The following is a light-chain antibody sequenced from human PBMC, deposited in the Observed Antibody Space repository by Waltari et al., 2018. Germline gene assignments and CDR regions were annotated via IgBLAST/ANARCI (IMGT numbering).Light chain of an antibody. CDR3: QSIDSSLSGSVV. V-gene: IGLV1-40*01. J-gene: IGLJ2*01. CDR1: SSNIGAGYD. Sequence: QSVLTQPPSVSGAPGQRVTISCTGTSSNIGAGYDVYWYQQLPGTAPKLLIYFTNLRPPGVPDPFSGSRSGTSASLAVTWLQAEDEAVYYCQSIDSSLSGSVVFGGGTKLTVL. CDR2: FTN.